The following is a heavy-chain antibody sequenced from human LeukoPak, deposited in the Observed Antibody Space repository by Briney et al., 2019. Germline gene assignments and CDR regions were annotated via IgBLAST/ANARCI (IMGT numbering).Heavy chain of an antibody. CDR1: GGSISGHY. V-gene: IGHV4-59*08. J-gene: IGHJ6*02. D-gene: IGHD5-18*01. CDR2: FYYSGST. CDR3: GRRGEGYSYGSFGLDV. Sequence: PSETLSLTCTVSGGSISGHYWSWIRQPPGKGLEWIGYFYYSGSTHYNPSLKSRVTTSVDTSNNQFTLNLSSVTAADTALYYCGRRGEGYSYGSFGLDVWGQGTTVTVYS.